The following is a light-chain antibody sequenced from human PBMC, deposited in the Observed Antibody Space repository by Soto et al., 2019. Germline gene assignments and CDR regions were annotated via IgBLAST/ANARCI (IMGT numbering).Light chain of an antibody. Sequence: EIVLTQSPATLSLSPGEKATLSCRASQSVSSYLAWYQQKPGKAPRLLIYDASNRVTGIPARFIGSGSGTEFTLTISILEAEDFAVYYCQKRSNWPTRLIFGGGTKVEIK. CDR1: QSVSSY. V-gene: IGKV3-11*01. J-gene: IGKJ4*01. CDR3: QKRSNWPTRLI. CDR2: DAS.